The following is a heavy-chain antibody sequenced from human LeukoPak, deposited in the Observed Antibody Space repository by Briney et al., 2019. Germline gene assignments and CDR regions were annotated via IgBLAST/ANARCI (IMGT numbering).Heavy chain of an antibody. D-gene: IGHD1-26*01. J-gene: IGHJ6*02. V-gene: IGHV4-30-2*01. CDR2: IYHSGST. CDR3: ARGRSNYYGMDV. Sequence: SETLSLTCAVSGGPISSGGYSWSWIRQPPGKGLEWIGYIYHSGSTYYNPSLKSRVTISVDRSKNLFSLKVSSVTAADTAVYYCARGRSNYYGMDVWGQGTTVTVSS. CDR1: GGPISSGGYS.